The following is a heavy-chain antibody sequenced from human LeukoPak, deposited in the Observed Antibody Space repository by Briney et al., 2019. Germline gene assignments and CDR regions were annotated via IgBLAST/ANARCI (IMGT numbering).Heavy chain of an antibody. Sequence: GGSLRLSCAASGFTFSSYWMNWARQAPGKGLEWVASINHNGNVNYYVDSVKGRFTISRDNAKNSLYLQMNSLRAEDTAVYYCARESFRGGSGWYYLKSWFDPWGQGTLVTVSS. CDR1: GFTFSSYW. V-gene: IGHV3-7*01. J-gene: IGHJ5*02. CDR3: ARESFRGGSGWYYLKSWFDP. D-gene: IGHD6-19*01. CDR2: INHNGNVN.